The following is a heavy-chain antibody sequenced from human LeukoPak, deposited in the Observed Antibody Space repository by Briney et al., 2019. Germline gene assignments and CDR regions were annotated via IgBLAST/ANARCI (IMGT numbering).Heavy chain of an antibody. D-gene: IGHD3-10*01. Sequence: GGSLRLSCAASGFTVSSNYMSWVRQAPGKGLEWVSVIYSGGSTYYADSVKGRFTISRDNSKNTVYLQMNSLRAEDTAVYYCARARSLLFMDVWGKGTTVTISS. CDR2: IYSGGST. CDR3: ARARSLLFMDV. CDR1: GFTVSSNY. V-gene: IGHV3-53*01. J-gene: IGHJ6*03.